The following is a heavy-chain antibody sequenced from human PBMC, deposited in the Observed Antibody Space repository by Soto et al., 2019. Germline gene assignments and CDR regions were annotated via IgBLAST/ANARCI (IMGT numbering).Heavy chain of an antibody. Sequence: SVKVSCKASGSTFSSYAISWVRQAPGQGLEWMGGIIPIFGTANYAQKFQGRVTITADKSTSTAYMELSSLRSEDTAVYYCAGSSFYCSSTSCLYYFDYWGQGTLVTVS. CDR1: GSTFSSYA. CDR3: AGSSFYCSSTSCLYYFDY. J-gene: IGHJ4*02. D-gene: IGHD2-2*01. CDR2: IIPIFGTA. V-gene: IGHV1-69*06.